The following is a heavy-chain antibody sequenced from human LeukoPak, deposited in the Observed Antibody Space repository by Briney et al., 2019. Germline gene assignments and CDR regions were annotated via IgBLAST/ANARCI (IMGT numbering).Heavy chain of an antibody. D-gene: IGHD1-14*01. CDR3: ARDKTTAHVFDV. CDR1: GFPFSVYW. J-gene: IGHJ3*01. Sequence: GSLRLSCAASGFPFSVYWVTWVRQAPGKGLEWVADISHDGTEFYADSVKGRFTISRDNAETSLDLQMNSLRADDTAVYYCARDKTTAHVFDVWGQGAMVTVSS. CDR2: ISHDGTE. V-gene: IGHV3-7*01.